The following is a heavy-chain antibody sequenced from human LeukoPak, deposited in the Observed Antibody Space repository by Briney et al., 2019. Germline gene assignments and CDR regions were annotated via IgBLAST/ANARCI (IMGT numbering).Heavy chain of an antibody. V-gene: IGHV1-69*13. D-gene: IGHD2/OR15-2a*01. Sequence: SVKVSCKASGGTFSSYAISWVRQAPGQGLEWMGGIIPIFGTANYAQKFQGRVTITADESTSTAYMELSGLRSEDTAVYYCARLLHPDQGSSDYWGQGTLVTVSS. CDR1: GGTFSSYA. CDR2: IIPIFGTA. J-gene: IGHJ4*02. CDR3: ARLLHPDQGSSDY.